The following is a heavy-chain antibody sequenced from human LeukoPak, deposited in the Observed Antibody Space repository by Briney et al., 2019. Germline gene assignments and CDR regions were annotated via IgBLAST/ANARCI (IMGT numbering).Heavy chain of an antibody. J-gene: IGHJ4*02. V-gene: IGHV3-7*03. CDR1: GFTFSSYW. CDR2: IKQDGSEK. CDR3: AKSGAALSEVSYFDY. Sequence: GGSLRLSCAASGFTFSSYWMSWVRQAPGKGLEWVANIKQDGSEKYYVDSVKGRFTISRDNAKNSLYLQMNSLRAEDMALYYCAKSGAALSEVSYFDYWGQGTLVTVSS. D-gene: IGHD3-10*01.